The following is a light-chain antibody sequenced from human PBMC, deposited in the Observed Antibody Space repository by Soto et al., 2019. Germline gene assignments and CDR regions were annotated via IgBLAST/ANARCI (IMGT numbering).Light chain of an antibody. CDR2: DVS. CDR1: SSDVGAYDY. V-gene: IGLV2-14*03. J-gene: IGLJ1*01. Sequence: QSALTQPASVSGSPGQSITISCTGTSSDVGAYDYVSWYQQHPGEVPKLMIFDVSDRPSGVSNRFSGSKSGNTASLTISGLQDETEADYYCSSFTTSTSYVFGTGTKVTVL. CDR3: SSFTTSTSYV.